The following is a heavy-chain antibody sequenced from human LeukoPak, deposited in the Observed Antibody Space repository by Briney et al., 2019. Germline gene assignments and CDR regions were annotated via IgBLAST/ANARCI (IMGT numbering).Heavy chain of an antibody. Sequence: GGSLTLSCAASGFTFSSYSMNWVRRAPRKGLEWVSYISSSSSTIYYADSAKGRFTISRDNAKNSLYLQMNSLRDEDTAVYYCAREGGYYDILTGFYYYYGMDVWGQGTTVTVSS. CDR1: GFTFSSYS. CDR2: ISSSSSTI. V-gene: IGHV3-48*02. J-gene: IGHJ6*02. CDR3: AREGGYYDILTGFYYYYGMDV. D-gene: IGHD3-9*01.